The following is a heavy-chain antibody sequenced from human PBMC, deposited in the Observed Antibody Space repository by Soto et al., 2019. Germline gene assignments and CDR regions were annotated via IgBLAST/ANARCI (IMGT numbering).Heavy chain of an antibody. CDR2: ISSSSSYI. V-gene: IGHV3-21*01. CDR3: ASSEPLINFAWFAHAFDI. J-gene: IGHJ3*02. Sequence: EVQLVESGGGLVKPGGSLRLSCAASGFTFSSYSMNWVRQAPGKGLEWVSSISSSSSYIYYADSVKGRFTISRDNAKNSLYLQMNSLRAEDTAVYYCASSEPLINFAWFAHAFDIWGQGTMVTVSS. CDR1: GFTFSSYS. D-gene: IGHD3-9*01.